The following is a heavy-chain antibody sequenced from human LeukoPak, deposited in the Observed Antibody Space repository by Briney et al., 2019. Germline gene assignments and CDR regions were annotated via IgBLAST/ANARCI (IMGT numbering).Heavy chain of an antibody. CDR2: IIPIFGTA. V-gene: IGHV1-69*01. J-gene: IGHJ4*02. CDR1: GGTFSSYA. CDR3: ANYDSSGYMGY. D-gene: IGHD3-22*01. Sequence: ASVKVSCKASGGTFSSYAISWVRQAPGQGLEWMGGIIPIFGTANYAQKFQGRVTITADESTSTAYMELSSLRSEDTAVYYCANYDSSGYMGYWGQGTLVTVSS.